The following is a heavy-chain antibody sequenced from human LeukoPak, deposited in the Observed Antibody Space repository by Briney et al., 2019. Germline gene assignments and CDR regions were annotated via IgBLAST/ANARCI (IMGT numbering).Heavy chain of an antibody. D-gene: IGHD3-22*01. V-gene: IGHV3-9*02. CDR3: AKVVGYYDSSGYYYDY. CDR2: ISWNSGSI. CDR1: GFTSDDYA. J-gene: IGHJ4*02. Sequence: PGRSLRLSCAASGFTSDDYAMHWVRQAPGKGLEWVSGISWNSGSIGYADSVKGRFTISRDNAKNSLYLQMNSLRAEDTALYYCAKVVGYYDSSGYYYDYWGQGTLVTVSS.